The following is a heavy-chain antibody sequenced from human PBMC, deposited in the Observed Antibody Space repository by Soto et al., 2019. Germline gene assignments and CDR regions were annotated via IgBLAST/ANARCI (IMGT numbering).Heavy chain of an antibody. V-gene: IGHV4-39*02. CDR3: ARDGYGDYKY. Sequence: SETLSLTCTVSGGSISSSTYHWGWMRQPPGKGLEWIASFFIGGNTYYNPSLKSRVTISVDTSKNQFSLKLSSVTAADTAVYYCARDGYGDYKYWGQGTLVTVSS. J-gene: IGHJ4*02. CDR2: FFIGGNT. CDR1: GGSISSSTYH. D-gene: IGHD4-17*01.